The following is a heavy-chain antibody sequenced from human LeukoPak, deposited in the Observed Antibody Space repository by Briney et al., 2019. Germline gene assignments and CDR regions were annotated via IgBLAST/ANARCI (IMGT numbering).Heavy chain of an antibody. CDR3: ARQVTTVTSKFDY. Sequence: LETLSLTCTLSGDSISTYDYYWGWIRQPPGQGLEWIVSVYFGGSTYYNPSLKSRATISVETSKNQFSLRLSSVTATDAAVYYCARQVTTVTSKFDYWGQGTLVTVSS. CDR1: GDSISTYDYY. D-gene: IGHD4-17*01. J-gene: IGHJ4*02. CDR2: VYFGGST. V-gene: IGHV4-39*01.